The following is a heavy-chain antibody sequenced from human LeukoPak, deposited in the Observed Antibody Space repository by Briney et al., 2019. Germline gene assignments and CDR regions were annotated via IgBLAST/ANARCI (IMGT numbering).Heavy chain of an antibody. CDR3: AKNFWSDKYYYYYMDV. J-gene: IGHJ6*03. CDR2: IIRGGST. CDR1: GFSFSSYA. V-gene: IGHV3-23*01. Sequence: GGSRRLSCAASGFSFSSYAMSWVRQAPGKGLEWVSGIIRGGSTYYADSAKGRFTISRDNSKNTLYLQMNSLRAEDTAVYYCAKNFWSDKYYYYYMDVWGKGTTVTVSS. D-gene: IGHD3-3*01.